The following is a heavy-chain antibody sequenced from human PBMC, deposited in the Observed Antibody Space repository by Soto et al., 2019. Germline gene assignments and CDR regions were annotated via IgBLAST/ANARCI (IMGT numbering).Heavy chain of an antibody. CDR3: ARRGIAAAGTTYGMDV. Sequence: PGESLKISCKGSGYSFTSYWIGWVRQMPAKGLEWMGIIYPGDSDTRYSPSFQGQVTISADKSISTAYLQWSSLKASDTAMYYCARRGIAAAGTTYGMDVWGQGTTVTVSS. CDR2: IYPGDSDT. D-gene: IGHD6-13*01. V-gene: IGHV5-51*01. CDR1: GYSFTSYW. J-gene: IGHJ6*02.